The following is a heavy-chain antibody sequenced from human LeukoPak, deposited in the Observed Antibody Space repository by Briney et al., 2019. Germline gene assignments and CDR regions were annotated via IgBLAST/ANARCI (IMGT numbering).Heavy chain of an antibody. D-gene: IGHD4-17*01. CDR3: ARDYPVAQTTVTPDY. CDR1: GFTFSSYS. V-gene: IGHV3-21*01. J-gene: IGHJ4*02. CDR2: ISSSSSYI. Sequence: PGGSLRLSCAASGFTFSSYSMNWVRQAPGKGLEWVSSISSSSSYIYYADSVKGRFTISRDNAKNSLYLQMNRLRAEDTAVYYCARDYPVAQTTVTPDYWGQGTLVTVSS.